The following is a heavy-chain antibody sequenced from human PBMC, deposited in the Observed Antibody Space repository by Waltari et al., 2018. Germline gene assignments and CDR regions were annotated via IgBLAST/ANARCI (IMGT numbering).Heavy chain of an antibody. V-gene: IGHV3-23*01. Sequence: EVQLLVSGGGLVQPAGSLRLSCAASGLTFSSYAMCWVRQAPGKGLAWVSAISGSGGGTYYADSVKGRFTISRDNSKNTLYLQMNSLRAEDTAVYYCAKDQDIVVVTALYFDYWGQGTLVTVSS. CDR1: GLTFSSYA. J-gene: IGHJ4*02. CDR2: ISGSGGGT. D-gene: IGHD2-21*02. CDR3: AKDQDIVVVTALYFDY.